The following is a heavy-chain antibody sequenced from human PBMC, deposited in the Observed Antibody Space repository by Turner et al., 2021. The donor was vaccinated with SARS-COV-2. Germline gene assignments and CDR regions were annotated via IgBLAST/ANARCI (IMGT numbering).Heavy chain of an antibody. Sequence: EVQLVESGGGLVQPGESLRLSCAASGFTVSSYEMNWVRQAPGKGLEWVSFISTGGDAIYYADSVKGRFTISKDSAKNSLYLQMNSLRAEDMAVYYCVRGGYYYYGLDVWGQGTTVTVSS. CDR2: ISTGGDAI. V-gene: IGHV3-48*03. J-gene: IGHJ6*02. CDR1: GFTVSSYE. CDR3: VRGGYYYYGLDV.